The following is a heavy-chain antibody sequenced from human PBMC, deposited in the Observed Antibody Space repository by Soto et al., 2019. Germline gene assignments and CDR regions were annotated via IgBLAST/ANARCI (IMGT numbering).Heavy chain of an antibody. CDR2: IYISGST. CDR3: AGEASGSGWWSQGSFES. J-gene: IGHJ4*02. V-gene: IGHV3-66*01. D-gene: IGHD6-19*01. CDR1: GFTVSTSY. Sequence: EVQLVESGGGLVQPGGSLRLSCAASGFTVSTSYMSWVRQAPGKGLEWVSNIYISGSTYYVDSVKGGFTISRDTSNNTPQLQMNSLRVEDTAGYYCAGEASGSGWWSQGSFESWGQGTLVTVSS.